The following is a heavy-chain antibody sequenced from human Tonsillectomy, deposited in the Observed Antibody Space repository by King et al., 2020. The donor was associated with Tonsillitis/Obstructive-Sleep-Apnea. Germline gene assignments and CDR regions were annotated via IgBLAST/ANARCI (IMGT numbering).Heavy chain of an antibody. Sequence: QLVQSGAEVKKPGASVKVSCKASGYTFTGYYMHWVRQAPGQGLEWMGRINPNSGGTNYAQKFQGRVTMTRDTSISTAYMELSRLRSDDTVVYYCARSRRALTSGSRKVPSYYFDYWGQGTLVTVSS. D-gene: IGHD1-26*01. J-gene: IGHJ4*02. V-gene: IGHV1-2*05. CDR3: ARSRRALTSGSRKVPSYYFDY. CDR1: GYTFTGYY. CDR2: INPNSGGT.